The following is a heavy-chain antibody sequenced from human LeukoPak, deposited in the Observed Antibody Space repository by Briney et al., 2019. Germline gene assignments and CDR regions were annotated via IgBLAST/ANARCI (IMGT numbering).Heavy chain of an antibody. V-gene: IGHV1-18*01. CDR2: ISAYNGNT. J-gene: IGHJ3*02. CDR1: GYTFTSYG. Sequence: ASVKVSCKASGYTFTSYGISWVRQAPGQGLEWMGWISAYNGNTNYAQKLQGRVTMTTDTSTSTAYMELRSLRSDDTAVYYCARDRTVAGKDAFDIWGQGTMVTVSS. D-gene: IGHD6-19*01. CDR3: ARDRTVAGKDAFDI.